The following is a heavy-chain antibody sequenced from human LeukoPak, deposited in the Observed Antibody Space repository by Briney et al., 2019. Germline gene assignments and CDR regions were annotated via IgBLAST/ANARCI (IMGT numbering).Heavy chain of an antibody. CDR1: GDSSSNSLYY. Sequence: SETLSLTCAVSGDSSSNSLYYWGWVRQPPGKGLEWIGTIDYSGSTYYNPSLKSRATISIDTSKNQFSLTLSPVTAADTAIYYCAREYTLYISGWFIDYWGQGTVVTVSS. CDR2: IDYSGST. D-gene: IGHD6-19*01. V-gene: IGHV4-39*07. CDR3: AREYTLYISGWFIDY. J-gene: IGHJ4*02.